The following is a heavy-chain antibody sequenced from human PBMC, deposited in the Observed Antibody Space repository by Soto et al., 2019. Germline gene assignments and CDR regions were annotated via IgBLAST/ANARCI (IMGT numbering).Heavy chain of an antibody. D-gene: IGHD3-3*01. J-gene: IGHJ6*03. V-gene: IGHV3-21*01. CDR3: ARGATYYDFWSGYYRVDYYYYYMDV. CDR2: ISSSSSYI. Sequence: PGGSLRLSCAASGFTFSSYSMNWVRQAPGKGLEWVSSISSSSSYIYYADSVKGRFTISRDNAKNSLYLQMNSLRAEDTAVYYCARGATYYDFWSGYYRVDYYYYYMDVWGKGTTVTVSS. CDR1: GFTFSSYS.